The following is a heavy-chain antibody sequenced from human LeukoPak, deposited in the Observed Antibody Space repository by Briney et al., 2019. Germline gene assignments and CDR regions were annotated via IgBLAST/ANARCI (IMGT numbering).Heavy chain of an antibody. J-gene: IGHJ4*02. V-gene: IGHV3-48*02. CDR3: ATDQRYAFDY. CDR2: IRTTAEGAKYA. CDR1: GFSFTDYP. Sequence: GGSLRLSCATSGFSFTDYPMNWVRQAPGKGLEWISNIRTTAEGAKYAYYADSVKGRFTIYRDDGKNTLYLHMNSLRDDDTAVYYCATDQRYAFDYWGQGILVTVSS. D-gene: IGHD3-9*01.